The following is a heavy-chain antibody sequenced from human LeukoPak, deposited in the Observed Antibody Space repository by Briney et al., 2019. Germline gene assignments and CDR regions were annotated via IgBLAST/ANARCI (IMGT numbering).Heavy chain of an antibody. CDR2: ISGSSSYM. CDR1: GFTFTNYN. V-gene: IGHV3-21*01. J-gene: IGHJ3*02. Sequence: PGGSLRLPCAASGFTFTNYNMNRVRQAPGKGLEWLSSISGSSSYMYYADSVKGRSTISRDNAKNLLYVHMNSLRAEDTAVYYCARYPPGRGGLDIWGQGTMVTVSS. D-gene: IGHD2-8*02. CDR3: ARYPPGRGGLDI.